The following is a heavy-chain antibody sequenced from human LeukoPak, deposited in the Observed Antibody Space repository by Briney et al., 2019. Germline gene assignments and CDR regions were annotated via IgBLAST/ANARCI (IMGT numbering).Heavy chain of an antibody. CDR1: GFTFSRYG. J-gene: IGHJ6*02. CDR3: ARSGSTYYYGMDV. CDR2: ISYDGSTK. V-gene: IGHV3-30*03. D-gene: IGHD3-10*01. Sequence: GRSLRLSCAVSGFTFSRYGMHWVRQAPGKGLDWVSVISYDGSTKYYADSVKGRFTISRDNSKNTLYLQMNSLRAEDTAVYYCARSGSTYYYGMDVWGQRTTVTVSS.